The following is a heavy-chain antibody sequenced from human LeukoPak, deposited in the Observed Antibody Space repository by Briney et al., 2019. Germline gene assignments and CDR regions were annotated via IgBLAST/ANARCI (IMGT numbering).Heavy chain of an antibody. CDR3: ARRADCSSTSCPFDY. D-gene: IGHD2-2*01. CDR2: INSDGSDT. J-gene: IGHJ4*02. Sequence: PGGSVRLSCTAPGFTFSRHWMHWVRQVPGKGLVWVSRINSDGSDTNYADSVKGRFTISRDNAKNTLHLQMNSLRAEDTALYYCARRADCSSTSCPFDYWGQGTLVTVSS. V-gene: IGHV3-74*01. CDR1: GFTFSRHW.